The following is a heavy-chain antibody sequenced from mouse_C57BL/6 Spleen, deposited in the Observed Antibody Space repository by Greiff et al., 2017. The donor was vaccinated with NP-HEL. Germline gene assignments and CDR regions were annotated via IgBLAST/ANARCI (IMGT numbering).Heavy chain of an antibody. Sequence: QVQLKQPGAELVKPGASVKLSCKASGYTFTSYWMQWVKQRPGQGLEWIGEIDPSDSYTNYNQKFKGKATLTVDTSSSTAYMQLSSLTSEDSAVYYCARRTPDYYGSSEDYWGQGTTLTVSS. CDR1: GYTFTSYW. CDR2: IDPSDSYT. J-gene: IGHJ2*01. D-gene: IGHD1-1*01. CDR3: ARRTPDYYGSSEDY. V-gene: IGHV1-50*01.